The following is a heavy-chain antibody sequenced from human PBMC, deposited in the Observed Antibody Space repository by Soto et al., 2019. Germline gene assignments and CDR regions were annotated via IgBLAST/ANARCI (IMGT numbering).Heavy chain of an antibody. J-gene: IGHJ4*02. CDR3: ARVKATLYRHYYFDY. D-gene: IGHD5-12*01. CDR1: GGTINSGDYF. V-gene: IGHV4-30-4*01. CDR2: IFYTGST. Sequence: PSETLSLTCSVSGGTINSGDYFWRWIRQPPCKGLEWIGSIFYTGSTYYSPSLKSRASMSRDTSKNLFSLRLRSLTGADTAVEFCARVKATLYRHYYFDYWGQGTPVTVS.